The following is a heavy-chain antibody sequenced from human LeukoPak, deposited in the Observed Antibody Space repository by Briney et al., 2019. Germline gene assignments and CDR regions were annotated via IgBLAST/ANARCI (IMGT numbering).Heavy chain of an antibody. CDR1: GGSFSGYY. D-gene: IGHD3-10*01. CDR3: ARENYYGSGSYYPYYYYGMDV. CDR2: INHSGST. Sequence: SETLSLTCAVYGGSFSGYYWSWIRQPPGKGLEWIGEINHSGSTNYNPSLKSRVTISVDTSKNQFSLKLSSVTAADTAVYHCARENYYGSGSYYPYYYYGMDVWGQGTTVTVSS. J-gene: IGHJ6*02. V-gene: IGHV4-34*01.